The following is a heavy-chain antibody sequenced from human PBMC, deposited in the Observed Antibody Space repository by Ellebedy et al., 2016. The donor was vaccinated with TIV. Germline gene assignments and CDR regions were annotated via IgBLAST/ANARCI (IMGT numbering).Heavy chain of an antibody. CDR1: GFTFSSYA. V-gene: IGHV3-33*08. CDR2: IWYDGSNK. D-gene: IGHD3-10*01. CDR3: AREYYYGSGSYNY. J-gene: IGHJ4*02. Sequence: GESLKISCAASGFTFSSYAMTWVRQAPGKGLEWVAVIWYDGSNKYYADSVKGRFTISRDNSKNTLYLQMNSLRTEDTAVYYCAREYYYGSGSYNYWGQGTLVTVSS.